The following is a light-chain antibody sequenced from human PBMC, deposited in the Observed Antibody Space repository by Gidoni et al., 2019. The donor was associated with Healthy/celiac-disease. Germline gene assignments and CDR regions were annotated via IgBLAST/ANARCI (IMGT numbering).Light chain of an antibody. CDR3: QQWNT. CDR1: QSISSW. CDR2: DAS. Sequence: DIQMTQSPSTLSASVGDRVTITCRASQSISSWLAWYQQKPGKAPKLLIYDASSLESGVPSRFSGSGSGTEFTLTISSLQPDDFATYYCQQWNTFGQWTKLEIK. J-gene: IGKJ2*01. V-gene: IGKV1-5*01.